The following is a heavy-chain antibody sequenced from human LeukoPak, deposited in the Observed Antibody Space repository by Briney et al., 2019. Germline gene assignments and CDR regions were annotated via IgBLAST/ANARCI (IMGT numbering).Heavy chain of an antibody. J-gene: IGHJ5*02. D-gene: IGHD6-25*01. V-gene: IGHV3-21*01. CDR1: GFTFSSYS. Sequence: PGGSLRLSCAASGFTFSSYSMNWVRQAPGKGLEWVSSISSSSSYIYYAVSVKGRFTISRDNAKNSLYLQMNSLRAEDTAVYYCAKLPAASRIEFDPWGQGTLVTVSS. CDR3: AKLPAASRIEFDP. CDR2: ISSSSSYI.